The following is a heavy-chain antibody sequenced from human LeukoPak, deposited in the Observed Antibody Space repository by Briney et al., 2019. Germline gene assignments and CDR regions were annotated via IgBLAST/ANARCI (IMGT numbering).Heavy chain of an antibody. CDR3: ARGPYGSGSYNWFDP. J-gene: IGHJ5*02. Sequence: GGSLRLSCAASGLTFSDYYMSWIRQAPGKGLEWVSYISSGRSAIYYADSVKGRFTIPRDNAKNSLYLQMNSLRADDTAVYYCARGPYGSGSYNWFDPWGQGTLVTVSS. V-gene: IGHV3-11*01. CDR2: ISSGRSAI. CDR1: GLTFSDYY. D-gene: IGHD3-10*01.